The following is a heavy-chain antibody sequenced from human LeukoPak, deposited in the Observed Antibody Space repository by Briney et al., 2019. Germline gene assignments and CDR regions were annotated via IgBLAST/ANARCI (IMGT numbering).Heavy chain of an antibody. J-gene: IGHJ4*02. D-gene: IGHD5-24*01. CDR1: GGSISSYY. CDR3: ARTMGDGYNYGKGEYYFDY. Sequence: SETLSLTCTVSGGSISSYYWSWIRRPPGKGLEWIGYIYYSGSTNYNPSLKSRVTISVDTSKNQFSLKLSSVTAADTAVYYCARTMGDGYNYGKGEYYFDYWGQGTLVTVSS. V-gene: IGHV4-59*08. CDR2: IYYSGST.